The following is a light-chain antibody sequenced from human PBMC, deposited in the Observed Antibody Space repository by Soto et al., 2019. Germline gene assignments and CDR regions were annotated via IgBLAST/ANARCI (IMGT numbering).Light chain of an antibody. CDR3: QQYDSVFT. CDR2: GAS. J-gene: IGKJ5*01. V-gene: IGKV1-33*01. CDR1: QGITNY. Sequence: DIQMTQSPSSLSASVGDRVTITCQASQGITNYLNWYQQKPGKAPKLLIYGASNLETGVPSRFSGSGSGTDFTFTISSLQAEDIATYFCQQYDSVFTFGQGTLLEMK.